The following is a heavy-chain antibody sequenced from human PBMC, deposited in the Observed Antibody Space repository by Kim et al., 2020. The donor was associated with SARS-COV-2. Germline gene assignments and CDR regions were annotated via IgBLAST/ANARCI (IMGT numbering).Heavy chain of an antibody. D-gene: IGHD2-2*01. CDR3: AALIGSCSSATCLDS. V-gene: IGHV3-21*01. Sequence: DSLKGRLTISRDNPKNSLHLQMNSLRAEDTAVYYCAALIGSCSSATCLDSWGQGTLVTVSS. J-gene: IGHJ4*02.